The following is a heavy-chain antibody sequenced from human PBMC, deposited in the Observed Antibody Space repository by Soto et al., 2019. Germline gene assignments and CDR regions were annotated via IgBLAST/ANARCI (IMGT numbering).Heavy chain of an antibody. Sequence: EVQLVESGGGLVKPGGSLRLSCAASGFTFSSYSMNWVRQAPGKGLEWVSSISSSSSYIYYADSVKGRFTISRDNAKNSQYLQMNSLRAEDTAVYYCARDGEAVAGTGFDPWGQGTLVTVSS. CDR3: ARDGEAVAGTGFDP. V-gene: IGHV3-21*01. CDR1: GFTFSSYS. D-gene: IGHD6-19*01. J-gene: IGHJ5*02. CDR2: ISSSSSYI.